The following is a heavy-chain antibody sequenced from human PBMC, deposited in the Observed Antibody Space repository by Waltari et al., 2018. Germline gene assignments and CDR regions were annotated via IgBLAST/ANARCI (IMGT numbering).Heavy chain of an antibody. Sequence: QLQLQESGPGLVKPSETLSLPCTVPGGSISSSSYYWGWNRQPPGKGLEWIGSIYYSGSTYYNPSLKSRVTISVDTSKNQFSLKLSSVTAADTAVYYCARPRYPWKLGSFDYWGQGTLVTVSS. CDR3: ARPRYPWKLGSFDY. V-gene: IGHV4-39*01. CDR2: IYYSGST. D-gene: IGHD7-27*01. CDR1: GGSISSSSYY. J-gene: IGHJ4*02.